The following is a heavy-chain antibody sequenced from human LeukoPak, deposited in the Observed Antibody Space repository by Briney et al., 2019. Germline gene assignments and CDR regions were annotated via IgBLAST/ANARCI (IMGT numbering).Heavy chain of an antibody. J-gene: IGHJ4*02. D-gene: IGHD2-2*01. CDR3: ARDSCSSTSCRKKFDN. Sequence: SETLSLTCTVSGDSISSANYYWGWVRQPPGEGLEWIGSIYFSGSTYYNPSLKSRVTISVETSKVQFSLKLSSVTAADTAVYYCARDSCSSTSCRKKFDNWGQGTLVTVSS. CDR1: GDSISSANYY. CDR2: IYFSGST. V-gene: IGHV4-39*07.